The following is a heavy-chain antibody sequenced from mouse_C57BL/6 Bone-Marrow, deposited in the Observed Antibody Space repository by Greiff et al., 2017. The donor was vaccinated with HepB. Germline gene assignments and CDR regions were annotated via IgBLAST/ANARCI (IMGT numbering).Heavy chain of an antibody. CDR2: ISSGGSYT. V-gene: IGHV5-6*01. CDR3: ARRGLLRYGWYFDV. J-gene: IGHJ1*03. CDR1: GFTFSSYG. Sequence: EVQLQESGGDLVKPGGSLKLSCAASGFTFSSYGMSWVRQTPDKRLEWVATISSGGSYTYYPDSVKGRFTISRDNAKNTLYLQMSSLKSEDTAMYYCARRGLLRYGWYFDVWGTGTTVTVSS. D-gene: IGHD1-1*01.